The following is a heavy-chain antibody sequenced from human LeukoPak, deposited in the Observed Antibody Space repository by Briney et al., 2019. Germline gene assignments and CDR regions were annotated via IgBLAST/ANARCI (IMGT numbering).Heavy chain of an antibody. CDR2: IYYSGST. J-gene: IGHJ4*02. Sequence: PSETLSLTCTVSGGSISSGDYYWSWICQPPGKGLEWIGYIYYSGSTYYNPSLKSRVTISVDTSKNQFSLKLSSVTAADTAVYYCARGLIPIWFGELSTFDYWGQGTLVTVSS. CDR1: GGSISSGDYY. CDR3: ARGLIPIWFGELSTFDY. D-gene: IGHD3-10*01. V-gene: IGHV4-30-4*01.